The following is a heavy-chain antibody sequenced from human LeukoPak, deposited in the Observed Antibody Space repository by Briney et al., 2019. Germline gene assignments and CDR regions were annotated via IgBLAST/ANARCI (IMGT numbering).Heavy chain of an antibody. D-gene: IGHD3-16*02. Sequence: ASVKVSCKASGYTFTSYGISWVRQAPGQGLEWMGSISPYNGNTNYAQKLQGRVTMTTDTSTSTAYMELRSLRSDDTAVYYCARDQYDYVWGSYRPYFDYWGQGTLVTLSS. V-gene: IGHV1-18*01. CDR2: ISPYNGNT. J-gene: IGHJ4*02. CDR1: GYTFTSYG. CDR3: ARDQYDYVWGSYRPYFDY.